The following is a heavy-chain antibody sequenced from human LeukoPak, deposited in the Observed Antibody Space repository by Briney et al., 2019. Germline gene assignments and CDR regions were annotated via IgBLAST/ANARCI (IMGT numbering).Heavy chain of an antibody. Sequence: GGSLRLSCAASGFTFSSYSMNWVRQAPGKGLEWVSSISSSSYIYYADSVKGRFTISRDNAKNSLYLQMNSLRAEDTAAYYCARAPSAGNAFDIWGQGTMVTVSS. CDR2: ISSSSYI. J-gene: IGHJ3*02. CDR3: ARAPSAGNAFDI. D-gene: IGHD4-23*01. V-gene: IGHV3-21*01. CDR1: GFTFSSYS.